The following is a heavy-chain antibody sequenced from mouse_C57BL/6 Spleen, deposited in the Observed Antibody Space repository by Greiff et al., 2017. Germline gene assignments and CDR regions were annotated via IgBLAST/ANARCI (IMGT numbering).Heavy chain of an antibody. J-gene: IGHJ4*01. CDR1: GYAFSSYW. CDR3: ARHGSSSFYAMDY. Sequence: QVQLKQSGAELVKPGASVKISCKASGYAFSSYWMNWVKQRPGKGLEWIGQIYPGDGDTNYNGKFKGTATLTADKSSSTAYMQLSSLTSDDSAVYFCARHGSSSFYAMDYWGQGTSVTVSS. D-gene: IGHD1-1*01. CDR2: IYPGDGDT. V-gene: IGHV1-80*01.